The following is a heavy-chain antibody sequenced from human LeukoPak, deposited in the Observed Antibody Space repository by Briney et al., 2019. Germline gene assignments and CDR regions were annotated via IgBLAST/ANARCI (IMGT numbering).Heavy chain of an antibody. CDR1: GYTFTDYF. J-gene: IGHJ1*01. CDR3: ARGYTPPHTSIAY. D-gene: IGHD2-21*01. V-gene: IGHV1-2*02. Sequence: GASVKVSFKASGYTFTDYFMYWVRQAPGQGLEWMGWINPNSGDTDYAQLFQGRVTMTRDTSITTAYMELSSLRSDDTAVYSCARGYTPPHTSIAYWGQGTLVTVSS. CDR2: INPNSGDT.